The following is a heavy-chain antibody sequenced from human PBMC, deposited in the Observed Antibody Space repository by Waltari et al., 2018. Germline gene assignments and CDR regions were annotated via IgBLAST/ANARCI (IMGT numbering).Heavy chain of an antibody. Sequence: QVQLVESGGGVVQPGRSLRLSCAASGFTFSSYAMHWVRQAPGKGLEWGSGISYDGSNKYYADSVKGRFTISRDNSKNTLYLQMNSLRAEDTAVYYCARPRSSAWGQVTLVTVSS. CDR3: ARPRSSA. J-gene: IGHJ5*02. CDR2: ISYDGSNK. CDR1: GFTFSSYA. D-gene: IGHD6-19*01. V-gene: IGHV3-30*01.